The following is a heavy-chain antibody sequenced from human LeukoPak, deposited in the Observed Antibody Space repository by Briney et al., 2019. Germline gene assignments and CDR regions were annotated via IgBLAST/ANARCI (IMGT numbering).Heavy chain of an antibody. V-gene: IGHV4-4*07. Sequence: SETLSLTCSVSGGSTSDYYWNWIRQPAGQGLEWLGRIYYTGNAAYNPSLESRLTMSLDTAKNQFSLRVTSVTAADTAVYYCARGGTLFTYFDSWGQGTLVTVSS. CDR1: GGSTSDYY. CDR2: IYYTGNA. J-gene: IGHJ4*02. CDR3: ARGGTLFTYFDS. D-gene: IGHD3-10*02.